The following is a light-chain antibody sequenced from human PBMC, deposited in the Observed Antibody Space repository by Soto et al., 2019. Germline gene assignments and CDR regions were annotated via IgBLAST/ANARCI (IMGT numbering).Light chain of an antibody. CDR1: QSIGNY. Sequence: DIQMTQSPSSLSASVGDRVTITCRASQSIGNYLNWYQQKPGKAPRLLIYVTSTLQSGVPSTFSGRGSETDFTLNISRLQPEDFATCFCQQSFSALYTFGQGTSLESK. J-gene: IGKJ2*01. CDR2: VTS. CDR3: QQSFSALYT. V-gene: IGKV1-39*01.